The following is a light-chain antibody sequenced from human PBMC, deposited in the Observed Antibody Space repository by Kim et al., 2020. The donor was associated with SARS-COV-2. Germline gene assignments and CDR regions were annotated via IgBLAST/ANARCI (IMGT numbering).Light chain of an antibody. CDR2: DAS. Sequence: EIVLTQSPATLSLSPGERATISCRASQSVSSYVAWYQQKPGQAPRLLIYDASNRATGIPARFSGSGSGTDFTLTISSLEPEDFAVYYCQQRSKWPLAFGGGTKVDIK. CDR1: QSVSSY. V-gene: IGKV3-11*01. J-gene: IGKJ4*01. CDR3: QQRSKWPLA.